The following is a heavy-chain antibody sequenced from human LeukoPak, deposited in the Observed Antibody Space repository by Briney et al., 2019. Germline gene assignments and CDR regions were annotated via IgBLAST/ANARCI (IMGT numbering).Heavy chain of an antibody. D-gene: IGHD3-3*01. CDR2: ISSSSSYI. Sequence: PGGSLRLSCAASGFTFSSYSMNWVRQAPGKGLEWVSSISSSSSYIYYADSVKGRFTISRDNAKNSLYLQMNSLRAEDTAVYYCARVYYDFWSGREDAFDIWGQGTMVTVSS. V-gene: IGHV3-21*01. J-gene: IGHJ3*02. CDR3: ARVYYDFWSGREDAFDI. CDR1: GFTFSSYS.